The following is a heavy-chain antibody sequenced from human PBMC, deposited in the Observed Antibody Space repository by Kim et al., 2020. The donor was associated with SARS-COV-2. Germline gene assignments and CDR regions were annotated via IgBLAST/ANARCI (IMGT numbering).Heavy chain of an antibody. CDR2: ISGSGGST. J-gene: IGHJ4*02. CDR1: EFTFSSYA. V-gene: IGHV3-23*01. Sequence: GGSLRLSCAASEFTFSSYAMSWVRQAPGKGLEWVAIISGSGGSTFYADSVKGRFTISRDNSKNTLDLQMTSLRAEDTAVYYCAQDPCCGGDACYSTLDYWGRGTLVTVSS. CDR3: AQDPCCGGDACYSTLDY. D-gene: IGHD2-21*01.